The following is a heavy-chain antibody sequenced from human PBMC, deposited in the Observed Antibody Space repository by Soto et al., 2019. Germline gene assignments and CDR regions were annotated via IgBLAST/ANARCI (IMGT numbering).Heavy chain of an antibody. CDR2: ISGSAGST. D-gene: IGHD6-13*01. V-gene: IGHV3-23*01. Sequence: GGSLRLSCAASGFTFNNYAINWVRQSPGKGLEWVSVISGSAGSTYYADSVKGRFTITRDNSKNTLYLQMRSLRAEDTAVYYCAKAGGEAGTVDYFDYWGQGTLVTVSS. J-gene: IGHJ4*02. CDR1: GFTFNNYA. CDR3: AKAGGEAGTVDYFDY.